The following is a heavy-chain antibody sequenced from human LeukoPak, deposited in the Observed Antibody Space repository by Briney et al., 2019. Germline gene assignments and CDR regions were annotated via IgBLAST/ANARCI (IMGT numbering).Heavy chain of an antibody. Sequence: SETLSLTCTVSGGSISSSSNYWGWIRQPPGKGLEWIGSIYYSGSTYYNPSLKSRVTISVDTSKNQFSLKLSSVTAADTAVYYCARDYGVQTTVDQAAFDYWGQGTLVTVSS. J-gene: IGHJ4*02. D-gene: IGHD4-23*01. CDR3: ARDYGVQTTVDQAAFDY. V-gene: IGHV4-39*07. CDR1: GGSISSSSNY. CDR2: IYYSGST.